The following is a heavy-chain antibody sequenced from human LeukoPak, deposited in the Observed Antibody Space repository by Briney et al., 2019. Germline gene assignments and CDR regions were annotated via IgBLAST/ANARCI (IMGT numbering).Heavy chain of an antibody. CDR1: GFNFRSYS. D-gene: IGHD5-12*01. J-gene: IGHJ4*02. V-gene: IGHV3-21*01. Sequence: RGSLRLSCAASGFNFRSYSMNWVRQAPGKGLEWVSSISSSSSYIYYADSVKGRFTISRDNAKNSLYLQMNSLRAEDTAVYYCASRKWLAGDYWGQGTLVTVSS. CDR2: ISSSSSYI. CDR3: ASRKWLAGDY.